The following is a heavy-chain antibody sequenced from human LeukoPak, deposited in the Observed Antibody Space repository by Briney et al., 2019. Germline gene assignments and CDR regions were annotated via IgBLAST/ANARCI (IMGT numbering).Heavy chain of an antibody. CDR3: ARDLGWGREPGRSFDY. CDR2: INNDGGDT. Sequence: PGGSLRLSCTASGFTFINYWIHWVRQPPGKGLVWVSRINNDGGDTIYADSVRGRFTISRDNVKNSLYLQMNSLRAEDTAVYYCARDLGWGREPGRSFDYWGQGTLVTVSS. J-gene: IGHJ4*02. D-gene: IGHD3-16*01. CDR1: GFTFINYW. V-gene: IGHV3-74*01.